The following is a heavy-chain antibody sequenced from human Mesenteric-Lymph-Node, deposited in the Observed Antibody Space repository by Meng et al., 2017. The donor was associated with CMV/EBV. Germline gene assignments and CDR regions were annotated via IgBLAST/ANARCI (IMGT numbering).Heavy chain of an antibody. D-gene: IGHD3-10*01. V-gene: IGHV3-33*06. Sequence: SCAASGFPFSSYGMHWVRQAPGKGLEWVAVIWYDGSNKYYADSVKGRFTISRDNSKNTQHLQMNSLRVEDTAVYYCAKQGDFGELLLWGQGTLVTVSS. J-gene: IGHJ4*02. CDR3: AKQGDFGELLL. CDR2: IWYDGSNK. CDR1: GFPFSSYG.